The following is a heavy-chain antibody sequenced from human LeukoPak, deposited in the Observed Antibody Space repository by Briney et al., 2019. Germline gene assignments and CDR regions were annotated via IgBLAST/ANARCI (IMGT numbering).Heavy chain of an antibody. D-gene: IGHD5-24*01. V-gene: IGHV4-34*01. J-gene: IGHJ4*02. Sequence: RASETLSLTCAVYGVSFSGYYWSWIRQPPGKGLEWIGEINHSGSTNYNPSLKSRVTISVDTSKNQFSLKLSSVTAADTAVYYCARDPGRWQQLGYFDYWGQGTLVTVSS. CDR1: GVSFSGYY. CDR3: ARDPGRWQQLGYFDY. CDR2: INHSGST.